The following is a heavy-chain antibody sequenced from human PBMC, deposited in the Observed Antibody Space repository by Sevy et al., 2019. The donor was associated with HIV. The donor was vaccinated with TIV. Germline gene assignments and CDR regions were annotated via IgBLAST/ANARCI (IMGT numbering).Heavy chain of an antibody. V-gene: IGHV1-2*06. Sequence: ASVKVSSKASGYTFTGYYMHWVRQAPGQGLEWMGRINPNSGGTNYAQKFQGRVTMTRDTSISTAYMELSRLRSDDTAVYYWARACSSTSCYADEDGGDYWGQGTLVTVSS. CDR3: ARACSSTSCYADEDGGDY. D-gene: IGHD2-2*01. J-gene: IGHJ4*02. CDR1: GYTFTGYY. CDR2: INPNSGGT.